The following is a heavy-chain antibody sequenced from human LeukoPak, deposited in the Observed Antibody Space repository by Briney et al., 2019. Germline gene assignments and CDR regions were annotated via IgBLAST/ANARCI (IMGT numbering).Heavy chain of an antibody. J-gene: IGHJ4*02. D-gene: IGHD3-16*01. CDR3: ARVNPLILRAHHGYDY. CDR1: GYSFRTYG. Sequence: GASVKVSCKASGYSFRTYGISWVRQAPGQGLEWMGWISPYNGNTNYAQKVQGRVTMTTDTSTSTAYMELRSLRSDDTAIYYCARVNPLILRAHHGYDYWGQGTLVTVSS. V-gene: IGHV1-18*01. CDR2: ISPYNGNT.